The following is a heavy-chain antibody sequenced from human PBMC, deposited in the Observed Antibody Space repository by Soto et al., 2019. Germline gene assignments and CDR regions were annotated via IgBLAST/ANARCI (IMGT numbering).Heavy chain of an antibody. CDR1: GGSISSYY. CDR2: IYYSGST. Sequence: PSETLSLTCTVSGGSISSYYWSWIRQPPGKGLEWIGYIYYSGSTNYNPSLKSRVTISVDTSKNQFSLKLSSVTAADTAVYYCARGPYYGSGLTDSPYYYYGMDVWGQGTTVTVSS. CDR3: ARGPYYGSGLTDSPYYYYGMDV. J-gene: IGHJ6*02. D-gene: IGHD3-10*01. V-gene: IGHV4-59*01.